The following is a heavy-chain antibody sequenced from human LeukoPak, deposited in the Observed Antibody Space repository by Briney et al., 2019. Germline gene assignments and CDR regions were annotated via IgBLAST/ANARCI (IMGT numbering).Heavy chain of an antibody. D-gene: IGHD3-10*01. J-gene: IGHJ6*02. CDR3: ARDIEVRGRYYYYGMDV. CDR1: GYTFTGYY. CDR2: VNPNSGGT. Sequence: GASVKVSCKASGYTFTGYYMHWVRQAPGQGLEWMGWVNPNSGGTNYAQKFQGRVTMTRDTSISTAYMELSRLRSDDTAVYYCARDIEVRGRYYYYGMDVWGQGTTVTVSS. V-gene: IGHV1-2*02.